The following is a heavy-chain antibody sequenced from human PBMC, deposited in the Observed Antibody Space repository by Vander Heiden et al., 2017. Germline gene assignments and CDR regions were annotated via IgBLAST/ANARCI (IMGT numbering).Heavy chain of an antibody. CDR3: ARGLSGAGDSSGNYLYY. CDR2: IIPIFDTA. CDR1: GGTFSSYA. D-gene: IGHD3-22*01. Sequence: QVQLVQSGAEVTKPGSSVKVSCKASGGTFSSYAISWLRQAPGQGLEWMGGIIPIFDTANYAQKFQGRVTITADESTSTAYMELSSLRSEDTAVYYCARGLSGAGDSSGNYLYYWGQGTLVTVSS. V-gene: IGHV1-69*01. J-gene: IGHJ4*02.